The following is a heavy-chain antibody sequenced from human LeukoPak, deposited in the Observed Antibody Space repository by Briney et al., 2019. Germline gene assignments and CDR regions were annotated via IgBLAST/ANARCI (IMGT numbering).Heavy chain of an antibody. V-gene: IGHV4-59*08. CDR3: ARQGGWYGGFDY. CDR1: GGSISTYY. J-gene: IGHJ4*02. Sequence: KPSETLSLTCSVSGGSISTYYWSWIRQPPGKGLEWIGYIYNGGSTNYHPSLKSRVTISVDTSKNQFSLKLTSVTAADTAVYYCARQGGWYGGFDYWGQGTPVPVSS. CDR2: IYNGGST. D-gene: IGHD6-19*01.